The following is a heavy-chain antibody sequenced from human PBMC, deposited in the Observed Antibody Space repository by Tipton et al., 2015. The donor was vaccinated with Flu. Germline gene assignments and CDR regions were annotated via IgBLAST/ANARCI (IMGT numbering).Heavy chain of an antibody. Sequence: EVQLVQSGAEVKKPGESLKISCKGSGYSFTSYWIGWVRQMPGKGLEWMGIIYPGDSDTRYSPSFQGQVTISADKSISTAYLQWSSLKASDTAMYYWARGRAQWELPRNNWFDPWGQGTLVTVSS. J-gene: IGHJ5*02. CDR3: ARGRAQWELPRNNWFDP. D-gene: IGHD1-26*01. V-gene: IGHV5-51*01. CDR1: GYSFTSYW. CDR2: IYPGDSDT.